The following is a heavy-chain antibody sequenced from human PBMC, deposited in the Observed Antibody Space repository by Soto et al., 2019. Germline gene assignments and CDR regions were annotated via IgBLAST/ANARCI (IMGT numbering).Heavy chain of an antibody. CDR3: ASGAKLGYCSGGSCYNYYYYYYMDV. D-gene: IGHD2-15*01. CDR2: ISSSSSYI. CDR1: GFTVSSNY. V-gene: IGHV3-21*01. J-gene: IGHJ6*03. Sequence: GGSLRLSCAASGFTVSSNYMSWVRQAPGKGLEWVSSISSSSSYIYYADSVKGRFTISRDNAKNSLYLQMNSLRAEDTAVYYCASGAKLGYCSGGSCYNYYYYYYMDVWGKGTTVTVSS.